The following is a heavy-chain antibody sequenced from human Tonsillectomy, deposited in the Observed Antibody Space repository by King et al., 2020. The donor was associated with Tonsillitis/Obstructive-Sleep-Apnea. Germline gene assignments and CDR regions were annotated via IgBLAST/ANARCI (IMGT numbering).Heavy chain of an antibody. CDR3: ARRDMLTGYYNPPHFDY. Sequence: VQLVQSGAEVKKPGESLRLSCKGSGYSFTSYWISWVRQMPGKGLEWMGRIDPSDANTNYSPSFQGHVTISADKSISTAYLQWGSLKASDTASYYCARRDMLTGYYNPPHFDYWGQGTLVTVSS. CDR1: GYSFTSYW. J-gene: IGHJ4*02. CDR2: IDPSDANT. D-gene: IGHD3-9*01. V-gene: IGHV5-10-1*01.